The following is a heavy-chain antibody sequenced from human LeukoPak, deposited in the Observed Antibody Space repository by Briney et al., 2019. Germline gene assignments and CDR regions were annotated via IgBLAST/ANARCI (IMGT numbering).Heavy chain of an antibody. Sequence: PSETLSLTCTVSGGSISSSSYYWGWIRQPPGKGLEWIGSIYYSGSTYYNPSLKSRVTISVDTSKNQFSLKLSSVTAADTAVYYCATSGNYYGQNDAFDIWGQGTMVTVSS. D-gene: IGHD3-10*01. CDR1: GGSISSSSYY. CDR2: IYYSGST. J-gene: IGHJ3*02. V-gene: IGHV4-39*01. CDR3: ATSGNYYGQNDAFDI.